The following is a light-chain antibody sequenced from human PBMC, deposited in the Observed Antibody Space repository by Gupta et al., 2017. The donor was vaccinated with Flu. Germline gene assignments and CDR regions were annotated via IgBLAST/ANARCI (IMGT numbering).Light chain of an antibody. Sequence: EIVLTQSPGTLSLSPGERATLSCRASQSLSSSYLAWYQQNPGQAPRLLIYGASSRATGIPDRFSGGGSGTDFTLTSRRLEPEDFAVYYWQQDGSSLTFGQGTKVEIK. CDR1: QSLSSSY. V-gene: IGKV3-20*01. J-gene: IGKJ1*01. CDR3: QQDGSSLT. CDR2: GAS.